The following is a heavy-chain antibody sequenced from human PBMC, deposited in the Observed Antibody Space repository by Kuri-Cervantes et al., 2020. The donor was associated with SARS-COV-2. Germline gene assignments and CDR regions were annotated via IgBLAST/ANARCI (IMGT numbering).Heavy chain of an antibody. CDR2: VYYSGGT. CDR1: GGSISTYY. CDR3: ARGMAEVSYYFDY. V-gene: IGHV4-59*12. J-gene: IGHJ4*02. Sequence: SETLSLTCTVSGGSISTYYWTWIRQPPGKGLEWIGYVYYSGGTNYNPSLKSRVTISVDTSKNQLSLNVSSVTAADTAVYYCARGMAEVSYYFDYWGQGTLVTVSS. D-gene: IGHD5-24*01.